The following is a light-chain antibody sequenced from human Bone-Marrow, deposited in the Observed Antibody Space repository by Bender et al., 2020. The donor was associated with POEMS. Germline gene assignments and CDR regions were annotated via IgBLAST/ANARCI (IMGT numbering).Light chain of an antibody. CDR1: SGHANYL. V-gene: IGLV4-60*03. J-gene: IGLJ3*02. CDR2: IENRGTY. Sequence: QPVLTQSSSASASLGSSVTLTCTLSSGHANYLITWHQQQPGKAPLYLMKIENRGTYKRGPGVPDRYSGSGSGADRHLVISNLQSEDEADYYCETWDRDTQVFGGGTKVTV. CDR3: ETWDRDTQV.